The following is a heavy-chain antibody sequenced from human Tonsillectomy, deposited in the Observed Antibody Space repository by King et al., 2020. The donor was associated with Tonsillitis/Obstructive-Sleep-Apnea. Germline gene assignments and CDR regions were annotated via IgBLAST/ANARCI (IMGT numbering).Heavy chain of an antibody. D-gene: IGHD5-18*01. CDR3: ARVENVVGGYRYGRNSYYYRDV. V-gene: IGHV7-4-1*02. CDR1: GYTFTSYA. CDR2: INTNTGNP. Sequence: QLVQSGSELKKPGASVKVSCKASGYTFTSYAMNWVRQAPGQGLEWMGWINTNTGNPTYAQGFTGRFVFSLDTSVSTAYLQISSLKAEDTAVYYCARVENVVGGYRYGRNSYYYRDVWGKGTTVTVSS. J-gene: IGHJ6*03.